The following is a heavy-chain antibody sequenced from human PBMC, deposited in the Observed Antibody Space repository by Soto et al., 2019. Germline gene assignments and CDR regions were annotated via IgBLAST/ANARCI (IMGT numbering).Heavy chain of an antibody. CDR3: AKDLGYSRSHYFFYYGTDV. D-gene: IGHD6-13*01. CDR1: GYTFTDYY. CDR2: INPNTGDT. V-gene: IGHV1-2*04. J-gene: IGHJ6*02. Sequence: GASVKVSCKASGYTFTDYYVHWVRQAPGQGLEWMGWINPNTGDTSYAQNFQGWVTMTRDTSITTAYVEFSGPRSDDTAVYYCAKDLGYSRSHYFFYYGTDVWGPVTKVTVSS.